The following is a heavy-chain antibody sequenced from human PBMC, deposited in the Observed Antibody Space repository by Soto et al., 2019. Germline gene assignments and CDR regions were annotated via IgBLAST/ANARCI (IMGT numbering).Heavy chain of an antibody. J-gene: IGHJ5*02. CDR2: ISGSGDST. Sequence: EVQLLESGGGLVQPGGSLRLSCAASGFNFGTYAMSWVRQAPGKGLEWVSTISGSGDSTYYADSVKGRFTISRDNSKITVYLQMNSLRAEDTAVYYCAKDRSVDTRDWFDPWGQGTLVTVSS. CDR1: GFNFGTYA. D-gene: IGHD5-18*01. V-gene: IGHV3-23*01. CDR3: AKDRSVDTRDWFDP.